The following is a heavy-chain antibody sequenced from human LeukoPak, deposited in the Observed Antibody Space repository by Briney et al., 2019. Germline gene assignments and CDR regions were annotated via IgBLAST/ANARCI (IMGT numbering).Heavy chain of an antibody. CDR1: GFTVSSNY. D-gene: IGHD3-3*01. CDR3: ARSPITIFGVVRRYYYYGMDV. J-gene: IGHJ6*02. Sequence: GGSLRLSCAASGFTVSSNYMSWVRQAPGKGLEWVSVIYSGGSTYYADSVKGRFTISRDNSKNTLYLQMNSLRAEDTAVYHCARSPITIFGVVRRYYYYGMDVWGQGTTVTVSS. CDR2: IYSGGST. V-gene: IGHV3-66*01.